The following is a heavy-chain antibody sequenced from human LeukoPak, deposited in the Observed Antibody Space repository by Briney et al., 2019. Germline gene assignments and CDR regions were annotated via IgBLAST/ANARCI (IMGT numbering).Heavy chain of an antibody. CDR1: GGSISSSSYY. CDR3: ASRSLANSSGPTGVFDP. D-gene: IGHD3-22*01. J-gene: IGHJ5*02. V-gene: IGHV4-39*02. Sequence: SETLSLTCTVSGGSISSSSYYWGWLRQPPGKGLEWLGSIYYSGNTYYNPSLKNRVTISVDTSKHHFSLKLSSVTAANTAVYSCASRSLANSSGPTGVFDPWGQGTLVTVSS. CDR2: IYYSGNT.